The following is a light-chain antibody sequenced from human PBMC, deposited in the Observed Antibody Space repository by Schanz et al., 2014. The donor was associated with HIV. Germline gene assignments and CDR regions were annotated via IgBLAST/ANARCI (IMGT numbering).Light chain of an antibody. CDR2: AAS. CDR1: SIY. V-gene: IGKV1-39*01. Sequence: SIYLNWYQQKPGKAPKLLISAASSLQSGVPSRFSGSGSGTDFTLTISSLQPEDFATYYCQQSYSTPHTFGQGTKLEIK. J-gene: IGKJ2*01. CDR3: QQSYSTPHT.